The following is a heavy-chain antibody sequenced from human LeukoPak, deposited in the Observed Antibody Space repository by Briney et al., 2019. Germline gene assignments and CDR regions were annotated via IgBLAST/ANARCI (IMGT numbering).Heavy chain of an antibody. CDR2: IDPSDSYT. CDR1: GYSFTSYW. J-gene: IGHJ1*01. CDR3: ARHDSYYGSGSYYFQH. Sequence: GESLKISCKGSGYSFTSYWISWVRQMPGKGLEWMGRIDPSDSYTNYSPSFQGHVTISADKSISTAYLQWSSLKASDTAMYYCARHDSYYGSGSYYFQHWGQGTLATVSS. V-gene: IGHV5-10-1*01. D-gene: IGHD3-10*01.